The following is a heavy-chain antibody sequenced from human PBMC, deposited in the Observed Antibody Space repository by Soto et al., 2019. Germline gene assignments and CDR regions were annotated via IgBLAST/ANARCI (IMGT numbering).Heavy chain of an antibody. J-gene: IGHJ4*02. Sequence: GGSLRLSCAASGFTFSSYAMSWVRQAPGKGLEWVSAISGSGGSTYYADSVKGRFTISRDNSKNTLYLQMNSLRAEDTAVYYCAKGSSSWYSAAEGDWGQGTLVTVSS. D-gene: IGHD6-13*01. CDR1: GFTFSSYA. CDR3: AKGSSSWYSAAEGD. CDR2: ISGSGGST. V-gene: IGHV3-23*01.